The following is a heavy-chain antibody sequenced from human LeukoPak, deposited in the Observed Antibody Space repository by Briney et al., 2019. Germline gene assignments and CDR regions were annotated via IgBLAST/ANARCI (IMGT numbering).Heavy chain of an antibody. V-gene: IGHV5-10-1*01. D-gene: IGHD6-13*01. CDR1: RYTFSSYW. Sequence: EQSLKISCKVSRYTFSSYWIRWVRQMPGKGLEWMGRIDPSDSYTSYSPSFQGNVTTSAHKSISTAYLQWSSLKASDTAMYYCARHSGRGSSSWYYYCGQGTLVTVSS. CDR3: ARHSGRGSSSWYYY. J-gene: IGHJ4*02. CDR2: IDPSDSYT.